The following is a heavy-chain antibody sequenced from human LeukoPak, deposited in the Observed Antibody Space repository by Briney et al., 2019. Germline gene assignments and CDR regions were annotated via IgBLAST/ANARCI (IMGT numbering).Heavy chain of an antibody. CDR2: IYPGESAA. CDR1: GYTFTNYW. D-gene: IGHD1-1*01. Sequence: GESLKISGRGSGYTFTNYWIGWVRQMPGKGLEWMGIIYPGESAARYSPSFQGQVTISVDQSISTTYLQWSSLKASDTAIYYCARPGQRTDNAGWNHFDYWGQGTLVTVSS. V-gene: IGHV5-51*01. J-gene: IGHJ4*02. CDR3: ARPGQRTDNAGWNHFDY.